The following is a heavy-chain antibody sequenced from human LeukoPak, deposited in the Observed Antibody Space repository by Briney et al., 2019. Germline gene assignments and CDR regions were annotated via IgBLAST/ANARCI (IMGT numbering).Heavy chain of an antibody. Sequence: GASVKVSCKASGYTFTSYAMHWVRQAPGQRLEWMGWINAGNGNTKYSQEFQGRVTITRDTSASTAYMELSSLRSEDTAVYYCARDGFGSLPFDYWGQGTLVTVSS. CDR3: ARDGFGSLPFDY. CDR2: INAGNGNT. D-gene: IGHD1-26*01. J-gene: IGHJ4*02. V-gene: IGHV1-3*03. CDR1: GYTFTSYA.